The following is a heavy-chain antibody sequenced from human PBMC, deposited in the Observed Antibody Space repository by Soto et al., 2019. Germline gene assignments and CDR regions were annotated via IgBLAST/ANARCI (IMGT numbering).Heavy chain of an antibody. CDR1: GGTYSSYA. CDR3: ASSIGYCSSTSCYLDY. V-gene: IGHV1-69*13. J-gene: IGHJ4*02. Sequence: SSVKVSCKASGGTYSSYAISWLRQAPGRGLEWMGGIIPIFGTAHYAQKFQGRVTITADESTSTAYMELSSLRSYDTAVYYCASSIGYCSSTSCYLDYWGQGTLVTVSS. CDR2: IIPIFGTA. D-gene: IGHD2-2*01.